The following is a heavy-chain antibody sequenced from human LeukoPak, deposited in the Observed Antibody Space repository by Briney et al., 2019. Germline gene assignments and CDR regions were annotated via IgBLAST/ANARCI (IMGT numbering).Heavy chain of an antibody. CDR3: ANPPSSSPGLYFDF. CDR2: ISWDGGST. D-gene: IGHD6-13*01. CDR1: GFTFDDYA. Sequence: QPGGSLRLSCAASGFTFDDYAMHWVRQAPGKGLEWVSLISWDGGSTSYADSVKGRFTISRDNSKNSLYMQMNSLRTEDTALYYCANPPSSSPGLYFDFWGQGTLVTVSS. J-gene: IGHJ4*02. V-gene: IGHV3-43*01.